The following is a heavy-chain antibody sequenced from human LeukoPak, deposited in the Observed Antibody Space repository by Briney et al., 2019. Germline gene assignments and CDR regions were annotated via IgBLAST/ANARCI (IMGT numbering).Heavy chain of an antibody. CDR1: GFTFDDYA. V-gene: IGHV3-43*02. J-gene: IGHJ4*02. Sequence: QPGGSLRPSCTASGFTFDDYAMHWVRQAPGKGLEWVSLISADGGSTYYADSVKGRFTISRDNSKNSLSLQMNSLRTEDTALYYCAKDRRGYGAYAPGDYWGQGTLVTVSS. D-gene: IGHD5-12*01. CDR3: AKDRRGYGAYAPGDY. CDR2: ISADGGST.